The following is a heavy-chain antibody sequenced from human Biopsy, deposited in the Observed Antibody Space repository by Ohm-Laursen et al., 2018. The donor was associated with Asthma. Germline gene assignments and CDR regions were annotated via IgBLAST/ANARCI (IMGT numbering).Heavy chain of an antibody. Sequence: TLSLTCTVSRGSVNSDKYYWSWIRQAPGKGLEWIAYVFYSGATNYNPSFKSRAALSIDTSKNQFSLRLTFLSASDTAVYYCARGTIVAGIDYWGRGTLVTVSS. J-gene: IGHJ4*02. CDR2: VFYSGAT. CDR3: ARGTIVAGIDY. V-gene: IGHV4-61*01. CDR1: RGSVNSDKYY. D-gene: IGHD2-21*01.